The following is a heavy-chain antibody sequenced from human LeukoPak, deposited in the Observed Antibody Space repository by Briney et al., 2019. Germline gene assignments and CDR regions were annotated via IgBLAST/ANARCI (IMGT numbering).Heavy chain of an antibody. J-gene: IGHJ5*02. D-gene: IGHD1-20*01. CDR3: AKERGYNWNDGNWFDP. CDR1: GFTFDDYG. V-gene: IGHV3-9*01. CDR2: ISWNSGSI. Sequence: GRSLRLSCAASGFTFDDYGMHWVRQAPGKGLEWVSGISWNSGSIGYADSVKGRFTISRDNAKNSLYLQMSSLRAEDTALYYCAKERGYNWNDGNWFDPWGQGTLVTVSS.